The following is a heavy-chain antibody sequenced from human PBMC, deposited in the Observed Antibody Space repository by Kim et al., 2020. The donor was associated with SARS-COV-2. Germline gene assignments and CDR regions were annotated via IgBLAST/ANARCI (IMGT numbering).Heavy chain of an antibody. J-gene: IGHJ4*02. CDR3: AREVYCSSTSCPNGDY. Sequence: SVKGRFTISRDNAKNSLYLQMNSLRAEDTAVYYCAREVYCSSTSCPNGDYWGQGTLVTVSS. V-gene: IGHV3-7*04. D-gene: IGHD2-2*01.